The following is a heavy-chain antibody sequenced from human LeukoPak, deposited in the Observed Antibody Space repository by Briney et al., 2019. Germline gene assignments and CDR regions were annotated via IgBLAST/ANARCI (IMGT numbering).Heavy chain of an antibody. CDR2: IYTSGST. D-gene: IGHD3-10*01. CDR1: GGSISSYY. V-gene: IGHV4-4*07. Sequence: PSETLPLTCTVSGGSISSYYWSWIRQPAGKGLEWIGRIYTSGSTNYNPSLKSRVTMSVDTSRNQFSLKLSSVTAADTAVYYCASARVWFGELMALYWGQGTLVTVSS. CDR3: ASARVWFGELMALY. J-gene: IGHJ4*02.